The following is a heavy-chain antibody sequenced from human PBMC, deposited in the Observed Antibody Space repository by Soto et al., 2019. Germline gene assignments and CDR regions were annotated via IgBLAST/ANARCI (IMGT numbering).Heavy chain of an antibody. CDR3: VKAGDYSSSWYDFDY. CDR2: ISDSGGTT. V-gene: IGHV3-23*01. J-gene: IGHJ4*02. D-gene: IGHD6-13*01. Sequence: EVQLLESGGGLVQPGGSLRLSCVASGFTFSSYAMSWVRQAPGKGLEWVSVISDSGGTTFYGDSVKGRFTISRDNSKNTLFLQVNSLRAEETAVYYCVKAGDYSSSWYDFDYWGQGTLVTVTS. CDR1: GFTFSSYA.